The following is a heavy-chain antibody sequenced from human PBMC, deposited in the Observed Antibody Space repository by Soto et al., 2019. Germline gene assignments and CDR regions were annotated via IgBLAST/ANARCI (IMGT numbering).Heavy chain of an antibody. V-gene: IGHV4-4*07. CDR1: GGSISSYY. D-gene: IGHD2-2*01. J-gene: IGHJ5*02. CDR2: IYTSGST. Sequence: LSLTCTVSGGSISSYYWSWIRQPAGKGLQWIGHIYTSGSTNYNPSLKSRVTMSVDTSKNQFSLRLSSVTAADTAVYYCARGKYFSSTSCSIFDPWGPGTLVTVFS. CDR3: ARGKYFSSTSCSIFDP.